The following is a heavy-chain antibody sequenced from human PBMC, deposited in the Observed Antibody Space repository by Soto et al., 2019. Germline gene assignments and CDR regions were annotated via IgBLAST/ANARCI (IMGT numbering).Heavy chain of an antibody. V-gene: IGHV3-23*01. Sequence: PGGSLRLSCAASGFTFSSYAMSWVRQAPGKGLEWVSAISGSGGSTYYADSVKGRFTISRGNSKNTLYLQMNSLRAEDTAVYYCAKSTDTAMAPDLYFDYWGQGTLVTVYS. CDR2: ISGSGGST. CDR3: AKSTDTAMAPDLYFDY. J-gene: IGHJ4*02. D-gene: IGHD5-18*01. CDR1: GFTFSSYA.